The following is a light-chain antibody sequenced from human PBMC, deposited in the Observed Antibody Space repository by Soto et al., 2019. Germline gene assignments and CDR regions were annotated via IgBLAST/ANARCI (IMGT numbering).Light chain of an antibody. CDR1: QSVSSSY. Sequence: EIVLTQSPGTLSLSPGERATLSCRASQSVSSSYLAWYQQKPGQAPRLLIYGASSRATGISDRFSGSGSGTDFTLTISRLEPEDFAVYYCQQYGSSSFTFGPGT. CDR2: GAS. CDR3: QQYGSSSFT. V-gene: IGKV3-20*01. J-gene: IGKJ3*01.